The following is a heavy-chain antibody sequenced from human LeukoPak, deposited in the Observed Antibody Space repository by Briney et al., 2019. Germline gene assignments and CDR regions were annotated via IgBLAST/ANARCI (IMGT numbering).Heavy chain of an antibody. CDR1: GFTFSSYW. V-gene: IGHV3-7*01. D-gene: IGHD3-3*01. J-gene: IGHJ6*02. Sequence: PGGSLRLSCAASGFTFSSYWMSWVRQAPGKGLEWVANIKQDGSEKYYVDSVKGRFTISRDNSKNTLYLQMNSLRAEDTAVYYCARGEYDFWSGYYLAEFYNYYGMDVWGQGTTVTVSS. CDR2: IKQDGSEK. CDR3: ARGEYDFWSGYYLAEFYNYYGMDV.